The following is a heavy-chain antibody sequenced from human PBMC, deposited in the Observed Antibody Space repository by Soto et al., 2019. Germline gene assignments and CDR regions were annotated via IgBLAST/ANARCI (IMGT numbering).Heavy chain of an antibody. CDR3: AGVRIGYYYGMDV. V-gene: IGHV3-7*03. D-gene: IGHD1-26*01. CDR2: IKQDGSEK. Sequence: PGGSLRLSCAASGFTFSSYWMSWVRQAPGKGLEWVANIKQDGSEKYYVDSVKGRFTISRDNAKNSLYLQMNSLRAEDTAVYYCAGVRIGYYYGMDVWGQGTTVTVSS. CDR1: GFTFSSYW. J-gene: IGHJ6*02.